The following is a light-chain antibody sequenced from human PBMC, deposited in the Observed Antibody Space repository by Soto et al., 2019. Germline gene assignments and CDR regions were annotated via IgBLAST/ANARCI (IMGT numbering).Light chain of an antibody. CDR2: NVN. CDR3: QSYDSSLSGSYA. CDR1: SSDVGSYDY. J-gene: IGLJ1*01. Sequence: QSVLIQPPSVSGSPGQSVTISCTGTSSDVGSYDYVSWYQQHPGTVPKPMIYNVNTQPSGVPDRFSGSKSGTSASLAITGLQADDEADYYCQSYDSSLSGSYAFGTVTKVTVL. V-gene: IGLV2-11*01.